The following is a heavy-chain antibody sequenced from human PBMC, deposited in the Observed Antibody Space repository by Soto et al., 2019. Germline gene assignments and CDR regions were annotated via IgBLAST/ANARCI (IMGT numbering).Heavy chain of an antibody. CDR2: IYPDDSDT. CDR3: ATSCRIALGRGYYYYGMDV. J-gene: IGHJ6*02. V-gene: IGHV5-51*03. D-gene: IGHD7-27*01. CDR1: GYSFTHFW. Sequence: EVLLVQSGAEVKKSGESLKISCKGSGYSFTHFWIGWVRQMPGKGLEWMGIIYPDDSDTRYSPSFQGQVTISADKSISTAYLQWSSLKDSDTAIYYCATSCRIALGRGYYYYGMDVWGQGTTVTVPS.